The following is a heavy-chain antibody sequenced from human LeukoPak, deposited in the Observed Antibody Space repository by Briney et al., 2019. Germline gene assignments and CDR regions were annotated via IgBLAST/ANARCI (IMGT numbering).Heavy chain of an antibody. J-gene: IGHJ4*02. D-gene: IGHD3-3*02. CDR1: GDSFRSYY. CDR3: ARHPTYISGDFDY. V-gene: IGHV4-59*08. Sequence: KPSETLSLTCTVSGDSFRSYYWSWIRQPPGKGLEWIGYIYYSGSTNYNPSLKSRVTISVDTSKNQFSLKLSSVTAADTAVYYCARHPTYISGDFDYWGQGTLVTVSS. CDR2: IYYSGST.